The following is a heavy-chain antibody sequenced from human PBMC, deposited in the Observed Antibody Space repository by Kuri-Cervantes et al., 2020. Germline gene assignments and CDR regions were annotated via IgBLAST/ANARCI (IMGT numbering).Heavy chain of an antibody. CDR2: ISYDGRNK. V-gene: IGHV3-30*04. Sequence: GGSLRLSCAASRFTFSTYAIHWVRQAPGKGLEWVAFISYDGRNKYYADSVKGRFTISRDNSKNRLYLRMNSLRAEDTAVYYCARARDGYNYDYFDYWGQGTLVTVSS. J-gene: IGHJ4*02. CDR3: ARARDGYNYDYFDY. D-gene: IGHD5-24*01. CDR1: RFTFSTYA.